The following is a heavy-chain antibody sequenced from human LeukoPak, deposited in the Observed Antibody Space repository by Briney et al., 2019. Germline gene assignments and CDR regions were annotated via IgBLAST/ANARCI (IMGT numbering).Heavy chain of an antibody. J-gene: IGHJ4*02. CDR2: IYYSGST. D-gene: IGHD4-23*01. CDR1: GGSISSGSYY. Sequence: PSETLSLTCTVSGGSISSGSYYWSWIRQPPGKGLEWIGYIYYSGSTNYNPSLKSRVTISVDTSKNQFSLKLSSVTAADTAVYYCARGRGGNSDYWGQGTLVTVSS. CDR3: ARGRGGNSDY. V-gene: IGHV4-61*01.